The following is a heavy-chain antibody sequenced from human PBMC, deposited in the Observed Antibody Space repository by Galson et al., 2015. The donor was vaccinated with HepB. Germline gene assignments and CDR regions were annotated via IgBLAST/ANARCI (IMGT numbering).Heavy chain of an antibody. Sequence: SLRLSCAASGFTFSSYGMHWVRQAPGKGLEWVAVISYDGSNKYYADSVKGRFTISRDNSKNTLYLQMNSLRAEDTAVYYCAKDLSSYYYGSGSVIDYWGQGTLVTVSS. V-gene: IGHV3-30*18. CDR2: ISYDGSNK. D-gene: IGHD3-10*01. CDR3: AKDLSSYYYGSGSVIDY. CDR1: GFTFSSYG. J-gene: IGHJ4*02.